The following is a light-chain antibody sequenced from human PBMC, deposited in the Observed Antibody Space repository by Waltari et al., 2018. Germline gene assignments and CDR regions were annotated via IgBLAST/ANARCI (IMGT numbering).Light chain of an antibody. V-gene: IGKV2-30*01. CDR1: ERLVDTDGNIY. Sequence: DVVMTQSPLSLPVTLGQPASIHCRARERLVDTDGNIYLHWFQQRPGQSPRRLIYMVSQRDSGVPDRFSGSGSGTDFTLKISRVEAEDVGIYYCMQSTHWPPWTFGQGTKVEIK. CDR3: MQSTHWPPWT. J-gene: IGKJ1*01. CDR2: MVS.